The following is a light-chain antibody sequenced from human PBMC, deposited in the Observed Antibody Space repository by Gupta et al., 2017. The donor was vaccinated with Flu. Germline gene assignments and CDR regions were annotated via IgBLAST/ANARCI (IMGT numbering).Light chain of an antibody. CDR1: SSDIGDYNY. Sequence: QSALTQPPSASGSPGQSVTISCTGTSSDIGDYNYVSWYQQHPGRAPKLMISEVNKRPSGVPDRFSGSKSGNTASLTVSGLQAEDGADYYCSSYAGSNNLVFGGGTKLTVL. V-gene: IGLV2-8*01. CDR3: SSYAGSNNLV. J-gene: IGLJ2*01. CDR2: EVN.